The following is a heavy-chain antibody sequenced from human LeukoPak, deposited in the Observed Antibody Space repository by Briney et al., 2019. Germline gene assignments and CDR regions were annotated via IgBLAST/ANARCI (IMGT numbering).Heavy chain of an antibody. Sequence: SETLSLTCTVSGGSLSSYYWSWIRQPPGKGLEWIGYIYYSGSTNYNPTLKGRVTISVDTSKNQFSLKLSSVTAGDTAVYYCARGIAVAGTKGFDYWGQGTLVTVSS. CDR1: GGSLSSYY. D-gene: IGHD6-19*01. CDR3: ARGIAVAGTKGFDY. J-gene: IGHJ4*02. V-gene: IGHV4-59*01. CDR2: IYYSGST.